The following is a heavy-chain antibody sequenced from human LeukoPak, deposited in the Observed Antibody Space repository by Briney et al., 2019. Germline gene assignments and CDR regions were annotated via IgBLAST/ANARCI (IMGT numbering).Heavy chain of an antibody. CDR3: TSRTPGYCSGGSCYSDYYYGMDV. Sequence: GGSLRLSCAASGFTFSNAWMNWVRQAPGKGLEWVGRIKSKTDGGTTDYAAPVKGRFTISRDDSKNTLYLQMNSLKTEDTAVYYCTSRTPGYCSGGSCYSDYYYGMDVWGQGTTVTVSS. D-gene: IGHD2-15*01. CDR1: GFTFSNAW. CDR2: IKSKTDGGTT. V-gene: IGHV3-15*07. J-gene: IGHJ6*02.